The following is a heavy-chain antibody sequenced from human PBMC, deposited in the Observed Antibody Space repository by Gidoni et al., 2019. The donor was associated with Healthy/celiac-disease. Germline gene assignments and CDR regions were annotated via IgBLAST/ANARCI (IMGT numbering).Heavy chain of an antibody. CDR1: GFTVSSNY. CDR3: AREYYYYGMDV. J-gene: IGHJ6*02. CDR2: IYSGGST. V-gene: IGHV3-66*02. Sequence: EVQLVESGGGLVQPGGSLRLSCAASGFTVSSNYMSWVRQAPGKGLEWVSVIYSGGSTYYADSVKGRFTISRDNSKNTLYLQTNSLRAEDTAVYYCAREYYYYGMDVWGQGTTVTVSS.